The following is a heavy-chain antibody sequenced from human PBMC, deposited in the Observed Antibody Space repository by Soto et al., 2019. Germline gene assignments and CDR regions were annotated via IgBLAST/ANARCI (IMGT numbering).Heavy chain of an antibody. D-gene: IGHD6-19*01. CDR3: VQTTGWSGFEF. Sequence: EVQLVESGGGLIQPGGSLRLPRAASGFAVITKYMTWVRQAPGKGLEWVSVIYGGGTTYYADSVKGRFTISRDTSKNTLYLQMNSRRAEDTVLYYCVQTTGWSGFEFWGQGTLVTVSS. J-gene: IGHJ4*02. V-gene: IGHV3-53*01. CDR1: GFAVITKY. CDR2: IYGGGTT.